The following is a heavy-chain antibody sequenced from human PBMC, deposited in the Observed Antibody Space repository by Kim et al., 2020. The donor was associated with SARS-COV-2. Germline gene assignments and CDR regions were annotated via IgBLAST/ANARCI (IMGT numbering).Heavy chain of an antibody. Sequence: VGSLRLSCAASGFTFSDYYMSWIRQAPGKGLEWVSYISSSSSYTNYADSVKGRFTISRDNAKNSLYLQMNSLRAEDTAVYYCARIGALGYYGSGSYPYAFDIWGQGTMVTVSS. V-gene: IGHV3-11*06. D-gene: IGHD3-10*01. CDR2: ISSSSSYT. CDR1: GFTFSDYY. CDR3: ARIGALGYYGSGSYPYAFDI. J-gene: IGHJ3*02.